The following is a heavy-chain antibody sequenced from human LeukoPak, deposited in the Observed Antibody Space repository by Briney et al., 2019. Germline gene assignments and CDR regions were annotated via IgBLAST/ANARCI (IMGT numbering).Heavy chain of an antibody. CDR1: GGSISSGGYS. CDR3: ARDGGYGSGTYQFDY. CDR2: IYYSGST. Sequence: PSPTLSLTCAVSGGSISSGGYSWSWIRQPPGKGLEWIGYIYYSGSTQYNPSLKSRITISVDTSKNQFSLKLSSVTAADTAIYYCARDGGYGSGTYQFDYWGQGTLVTVSS. D-gene: IGHD3-10*01. V-gene: IGHV4-31*11. J-gene: IGHJ4*02.